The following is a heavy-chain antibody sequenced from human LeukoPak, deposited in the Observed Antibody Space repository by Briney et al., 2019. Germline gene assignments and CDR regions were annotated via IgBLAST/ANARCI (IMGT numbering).Heavy chain of an antibody. J-gene: IGHJ4*02. CDR2: INPNSGAT. CDR1: GYSFNAFD. D-gene: IGHD6-19*01. V-gene: IGHV1-2*06. CDR3: ARDGSHWSSFHY. Sequence: ASVKVSCXASGYSFNAFDIHWVRQAPGQGLEWVGRINPNSGATDYAQKFRAGVTLTRDTTTNTVYMELSNLRSDDTAVYYCARDGSHWSSFHYWGQGTLVIVSS.